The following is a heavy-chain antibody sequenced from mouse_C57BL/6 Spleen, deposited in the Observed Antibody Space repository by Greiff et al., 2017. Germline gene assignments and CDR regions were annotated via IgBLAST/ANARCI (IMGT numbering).Heavy chain of an antibody. Sequence: EVKLQESGPELVKPGASVKISCKASGYSFTDYNMNWVKQSNGKSLEWIGVINPNYGTTSYNQKFKGKATLTVDQSSSTAYMQLNSLTSEDSAVYYCARREGTTVPYYYAMDYWGQGTSVTVSS. D-gene: IGHD1-1*01. CDR3: ARREGTTVPYYYAMDY. J-gene: IGHJ4*01. V-gene: IGHV1-39*01. CDR2: INPNYGTT. CDR1: GYSFTDYN.